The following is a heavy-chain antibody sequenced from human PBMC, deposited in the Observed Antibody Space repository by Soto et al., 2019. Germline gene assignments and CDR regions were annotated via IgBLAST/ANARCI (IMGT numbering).Heavy chain of an antibody. J-gene: IGHJ4*02. D-gene: IGHD1-26*01. Sequence: ASVKVSCKASGGTFSSYAISWVRQAPGQGLEWMGGIIPIFGAANYAQKFQGRVTITADESTSTAYMELSSLRSEDTAVYYCARAHSGSYYEDFDYWGQGTLVTVSS. CDR2: IIPIFGAA. CDR1: GGTFSSYA. V-gene: IGHV1-69*13. CDR3: ARAHSGSYYEDFDY.